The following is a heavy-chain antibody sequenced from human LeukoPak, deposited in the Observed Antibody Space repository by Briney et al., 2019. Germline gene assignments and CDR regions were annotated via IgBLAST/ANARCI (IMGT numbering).Heavy chain of an antibody. CDR3: ARHVVADHFDWLANDAFDI. V-gene: IGHV3-23*01. J-gene: IGHJ3*02. CDR2: ISGSGGST. CDR1: GFTFSSYG. D-gene: IGHD3-9*01. Sequence: GGTLRLSCAASGFTFSSYGMSWVRQAPGKGLEWVSAISGSGGSTYYADSVKGRFTISRDNAKNSLYLQMNSLRAEDTAVYYCARHVVADHFDWLANDAFDIWGQGTMVTVSS.